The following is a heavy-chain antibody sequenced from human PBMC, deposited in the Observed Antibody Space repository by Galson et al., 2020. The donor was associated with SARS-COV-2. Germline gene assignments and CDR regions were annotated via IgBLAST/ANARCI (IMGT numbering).Heavy chain of an antibody. V-gene: IGHV3-7*01. CDR1: GFSFSSYW. J-gene: IGHJ4*02. CDR3: ATSRTFDY. Sequence: GGSLRLSCAASGFSFSSYWMTWVRQAPGKGLEWVANIKQDGSEKYYVDSVKGRFTISRDNAKNSLYLQMNSLRVEDTAIYYCATSRTFDYWGQGTLVTVSS. CDR2: IKQDGSEK.